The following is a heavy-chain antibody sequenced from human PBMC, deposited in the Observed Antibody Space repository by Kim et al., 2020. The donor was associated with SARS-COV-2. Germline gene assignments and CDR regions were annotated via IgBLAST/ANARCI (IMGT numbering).Heavy chain of an antibody. D-gene: IGHD1-26*01. V-gene: IGHV3-30*02. CDR3: AKGSGSYETNGFDP. Sequence: ADSVKGRFTISRDNSQNTLYLQMNSLRVEDTAVYYCAKGSGSYETNGFDPWGQGTLVTVSS. J-gene: IGHJ5*02.